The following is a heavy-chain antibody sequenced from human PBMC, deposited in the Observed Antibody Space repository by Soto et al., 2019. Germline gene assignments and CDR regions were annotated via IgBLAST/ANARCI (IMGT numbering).Heavy chain of an antibody. D-gene: IGHD3-3*01. CDR1: GGSISSGGYY. CDR2: IYYSGST. Sequence: QVQLQESGPGLVKPSQTLSLTCTVSGGSISSGGYYWSWIRQHPGKGLEWIGYIYYSGSTYYNPSLKSRVTISVDTYKNQFSLKLSSVTDADTAVYYCARSENTIFGVVNPGAFDIWGQGTMVTVSS. J-gene: IGHJ3*02. CDR3: ARSENTIFGVVNPGAFDI. V-gene: IGHV4-31*03.